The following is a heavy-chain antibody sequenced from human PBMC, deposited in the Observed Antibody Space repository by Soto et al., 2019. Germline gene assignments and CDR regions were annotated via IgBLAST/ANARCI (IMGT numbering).Heavy chain of an antibody. CDR2: IKQDGSEK. V-gene: IGHV3-7*01. CDR3: AREGESLYSGYDFDYFDY. J-gene: IGHJ4*02. D-gene: IGHD5-12*01. Sequence: GGSLRLSCAASGFTFSSYWMSWVRQAPGKGLEWVANIKQDGSEKYYVDSVKGRFTISRDNAKNSLYLQMNSLRAEDTAVYYCAREGESLYSGYDFDYFDYWGQGTLVTVSS. CDR1: GFTFSSYW.